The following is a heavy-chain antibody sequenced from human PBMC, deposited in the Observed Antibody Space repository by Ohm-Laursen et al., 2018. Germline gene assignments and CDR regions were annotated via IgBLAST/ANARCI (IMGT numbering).Heavy chain of an antibody. CDR1: GFAFTAYP. D-gene: IGHD6-19*01. V-gene: IGHV3-21*01. CDR2: ISSSSSYI. J-gene: IGHJ6*02. CDR3: AKDRGSGLYYYYGMDV. Sequence: SLRLSCTASGFAFTAYPMTWVRQAPGKGPEWVSSISSSSSYIYYADSVKGRFTISKDNAKNTLFLQMNSLRAEDTAVYYCAKDRGSGLYYYYGMDVWGQGTTVTVSS.